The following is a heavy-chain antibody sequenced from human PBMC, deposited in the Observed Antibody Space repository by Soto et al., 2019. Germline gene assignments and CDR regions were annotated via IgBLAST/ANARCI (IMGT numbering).Heavy chain of an antibody. J-gene: IGHJ3*02. D-gene: IGHD2-2*01. V-gene: IGHV1-2*04. CDR2: IHPSNGGT. Sequence: CKASGYSFTGNSIHWVRQAPGQGLEWMGWIHPSNGGTNYAQKFQGWVTMTRDTSTSTAYMDLSRLTSDDTAVYYCAKDAPHLGYCSSTSCYWPFDIWGQGTMVTFSS. CDR1: GYSFTGNS. CDR3: AKDAPHLGYCSSTSCYWPFDI.